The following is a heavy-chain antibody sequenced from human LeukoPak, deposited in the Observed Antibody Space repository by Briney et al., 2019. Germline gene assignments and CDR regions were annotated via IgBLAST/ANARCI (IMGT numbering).Heavy chain of an antibody. CDR2: ITNTGSSP. CDR1: GFTFSGYA. Sequence: GGSLRLSCAASGFTFSGYAMAWVRQAPGKGLEWVSSITNTGSSPSYADSVKGRFTVSRDNSKNTLYLQMNSLRAEDTAVYFCAKSSSSWSYYFNYWGQGTLVTVSS. V-gene: IGHV3-23*01. J-gene: IGHJ4*02. D-gene: IGHD6-13*01. CDR3: AKSSSSWSYYFNY.